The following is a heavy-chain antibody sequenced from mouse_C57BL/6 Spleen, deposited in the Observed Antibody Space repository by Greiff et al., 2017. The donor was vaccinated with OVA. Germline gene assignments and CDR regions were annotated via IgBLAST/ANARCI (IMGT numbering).Heavy chain of an antibody. CDR2: INPNNGGT. J-gene: IGHJ4*01. D-gene: IGHD2-3*01. CDR3: VRDYDGYYHAMDY. Sequence: VQLQQSGPELVKPGASVKISCKASGYTFTDYYMNWVKQSHGKSLEWIGDINPNNGGTSYNQKFKGKATLTVDKSSSTAYMELRSLTSEDSAVYYCVRDYDGYYHAMDYWGQGTSVTVSS. CDR1: GYTFTDYY. V-gene: IGHV1-26*01.